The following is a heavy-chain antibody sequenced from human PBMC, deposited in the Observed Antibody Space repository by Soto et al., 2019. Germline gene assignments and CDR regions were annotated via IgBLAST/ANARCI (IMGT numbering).Heavy chain of an antibody. CDR1: GFTFSSYW. CDR3: ARGVRFLEWLSPYYYGMDV. CDR2: INSDGSST. D-gene: IGHD3-3*01. J-gene: IGHJ6*02. V-gene: IGHV3-74*01. Sequence: GGSLSLSCAASGFTFSSYWMHWVRQAPGKGLVWVSRINSDGSSTSYADSVKGRFTISRDNAKNTLYLQMNSLRAEDTAVYYCARGVRFLEWLSPYYYGMDVWGQGTTVTVSS.